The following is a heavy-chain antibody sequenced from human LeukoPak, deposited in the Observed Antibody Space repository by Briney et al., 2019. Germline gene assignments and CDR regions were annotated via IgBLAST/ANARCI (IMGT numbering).Heavy chain of an antibody. CDR2: ISHGAINK. D-gene: IGHD2-21*01. CDR3: ARRPRAYALDL. J-gene: IGHJ3*01. CDR1: GFNFSTYA. V-gene: IGHV3-30-3*01. Sequence: GGSLRLSCTASGFNFSTYALHWVRQAPGKGLDWVALISHGAINKFYSDSVKGRFTVSRDDSKDTLYLHLNTLSPEDTALYYCARRPRAYALDLWGQGTMVSVSS.